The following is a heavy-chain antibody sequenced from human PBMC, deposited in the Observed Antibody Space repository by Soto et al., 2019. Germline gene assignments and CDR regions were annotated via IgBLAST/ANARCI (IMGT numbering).Heavy chain of an antibody. V-gene: IGHV1-69*13. D-gene: IGHD6-19*01. CDR3: VIPRPSIAVAGTFGV. J-gene: IGHJ4*02. CDR1: GGTFSSYA. Sequence: SVKVSCKASGGTFSSYAISWVRQAPGQGLEWMGGIIPIFGTANYAQKFQGRVTITADESTSTAYMELSSLRSEDTAVYYCVIPRPSIAVAGTFGVWGQGTLVTVSS. CDR2: IIPIFGTA.